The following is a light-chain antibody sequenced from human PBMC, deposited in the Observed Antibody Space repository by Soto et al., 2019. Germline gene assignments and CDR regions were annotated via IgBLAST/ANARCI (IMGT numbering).Light chain of an antibody. CDR3: QQYYKTPPV. V-gene: IGKV4-1*01. CDR1: QSLLYSSNNKNY. Sequence: DIVMTQSPDSLAASLGERATINCKSSQSLLYSSNNKNYLAWYQQKPGRPPKLLIYWASTRESGVPDRFSGSGSGTDFTLTISSLQAEDVAVYYCQQYYKTPPVFGQGTKVEIK. CDR2: WAS. J-gene: IGKJ1*01.